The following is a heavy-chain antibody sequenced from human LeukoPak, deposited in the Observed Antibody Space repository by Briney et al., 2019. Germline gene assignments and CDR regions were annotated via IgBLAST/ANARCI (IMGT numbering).Heavy chain of an antibody. Sequence: ASVKVSCKASGYTFTDYYMHWVRQAPGQGLEWMGWINPNSGGTNYAQKFQGRVTMTRDTSISTAYMELSRLRSDDTAVYYCAREDAYGSGSYYNAPDYWGQGTLVTVSS. V-gene: IGHV1-2*02. D-gene: IGHD3-10*01. CDR3: AREDAYGSGSYYNAPDY. J-gene: IGHJ4*02. CDR1: GYTFTDYY. CDR2: INPNSGGT.